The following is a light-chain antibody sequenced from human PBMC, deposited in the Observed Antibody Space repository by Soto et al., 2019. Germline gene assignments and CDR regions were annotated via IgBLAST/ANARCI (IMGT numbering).Light chain of an antibody. V-gene: IGLV2-14*03. CDR1: SSDVGRYNY. Sequence: QSVLTQPASVSGSPGQSITISCTGTSSDVGRYNYVSWYQQHPGKAPKLMIYGVSNRPSGVSNRFSGSKSGNTASLTISGLQAEDESDYYCSSYTSSATVLFGGGTKLTVL. J-gene: IGLJ2*01. CDR2: GVS. CDR3: SSYTSSATVL.